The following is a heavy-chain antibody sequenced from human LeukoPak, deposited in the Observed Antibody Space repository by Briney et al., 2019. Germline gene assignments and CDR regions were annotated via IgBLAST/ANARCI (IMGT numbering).Heavy chain of an antibody. J-gene: IGHJ4*02. Sequence: AETLSLTCAVYGGSFSGYYWSWIRQPPGKGLEWMGEINHSGSTNYNPSLKSRVTISVDTSKIQFSLKLSSVTAADTAVYYCARGSTYCCGSGSYYYNDWGQGTLVTVSS. V-gene: IGHV4-34*01. CDR1: GGSFSGYY. CDR2: INHSGST. D-gene: IGHD3-10*01. CDR3: ARGSTYCCGSGSYYYND.